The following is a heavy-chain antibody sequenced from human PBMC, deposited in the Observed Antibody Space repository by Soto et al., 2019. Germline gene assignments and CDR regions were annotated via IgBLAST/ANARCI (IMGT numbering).Heavy chain of an antibody. Sequence: PGGSLRLSCAASGFPFSAYAMNWVRQAPGKGLEWVSLISWDGGNTLYADSVKGRFTISRDNSKNSLHLQMNSLRTEDTALYYCAKDEYCTRSSCQRPVAGMDVWGQGTTVTVSS. D-gene: IGHD2-2*01. CDR1: GFPFSAYA. CDR3: AKDEYCTRSSCQRPVAGMDV. CDR2: ISWDGGNT. J-gene: IGHJ6*02. V-gene: IGHV3-43*01.